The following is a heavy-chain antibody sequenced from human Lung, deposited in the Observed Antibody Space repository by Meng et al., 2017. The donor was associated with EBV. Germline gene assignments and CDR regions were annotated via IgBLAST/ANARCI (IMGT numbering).Heavy chain of an antibody. CDR2: IDYSGST. Sequence: VQHQESVPGLLKPSQPLSPPCAVSGGSISMGHYYWSWIRQPPGKGLEWIAYIDYSGSTYYNPSLKSRVTISVDTSKNQFSLKLNSVTAADTAVYYCARDIAEADYFDFWGQGTLVTVSS. CDR3: ARDIAEADYFDF. V-gene: IGHV4-30-4*01. J-gene: IGHJ4*02. D-gene: IGHD6-19*01. CDR1: GGSISMGHYY.